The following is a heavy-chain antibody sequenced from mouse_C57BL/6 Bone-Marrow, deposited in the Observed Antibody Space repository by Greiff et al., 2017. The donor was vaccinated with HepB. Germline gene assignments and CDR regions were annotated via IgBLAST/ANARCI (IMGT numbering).Heavy chain of an antibody. J-gene: IGHJ4*01. Sequence: EVKLVESGGGLVQPKGSLKLSCAASGFTFNNYDMHWVRQAPGKGLEWVARISSKSSNYTTYYADSVKDRFTIYRDDSLSMLYLQMNNLKPEDTAMYYYVRAIYYCASSSYYYAMDYWGQGTSVTVSS. CDR3: VRAIYYCASSSYYYAMDY. CDR1: GFTFNNYD. V-gene: IGHV10-3*01. CDR2: ISSKSSNYTT. D-gene: IGHD1-1*01.